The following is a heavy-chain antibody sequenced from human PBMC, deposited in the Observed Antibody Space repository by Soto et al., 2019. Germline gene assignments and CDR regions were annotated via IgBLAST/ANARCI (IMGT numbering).Heavy chain of an antibody. CDR3: ARVGRESSSWYWFDY. D-gene: IGHD6-13*01. CDR2: INPSGGST. J-gene: IGHJ4*02. Sequence: ASVKVSCNASGYTYTSYYMHLVRQDPGQGLEWMGIINPSGGSTSYAQKFQGRVTMTRDTSTSTVYMELSSLRSEDTAVYYCARVGRESSSWYWFDYRGQGTLVTVSS. V-gene: IGHV1-46*01. CDR1: GYTYTSYY.